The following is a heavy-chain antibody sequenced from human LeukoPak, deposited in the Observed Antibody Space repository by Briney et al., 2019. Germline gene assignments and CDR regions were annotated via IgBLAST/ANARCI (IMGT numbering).Heavy chain of an antibody. J-gene: IGHJ4*02. CDR1: GLTFSSYA. CDR2: ISGSGGST. Sequence: GGSLRLSCAASGLTFSSYAMSWVRQAPGKGLEWVSSISGSGGSTYYADSVRGRFTISRDNSKNTLYLQMNILRAEDTAIYYCAKAKGFHYYDTSGYYSDYWGQGTLVTVYS. CDR3: AKAKGFHYYDTSGYYSDY. D-gene: IGHD3-22*01. V-gene: IGHV3-23*01.